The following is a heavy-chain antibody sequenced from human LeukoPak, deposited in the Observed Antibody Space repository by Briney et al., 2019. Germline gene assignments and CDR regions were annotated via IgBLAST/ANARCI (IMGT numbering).Heavy chain of an antibody. CDR3: ASEDYSSSWYGSYYYGMDV. CDR1: GFTFSSYG. J-gene: IGHJ6*04. Sequence: GRSLRLSCAASGFTFSSYGMHWVRQAPGKGLEWVAVISYGGSNKYYADSVKGRFTISRDNSKNTLYLQMNSLRAEDTAVYYCASEDYSSSWYGSYYYGMDVWGKGTTVTVSS. CDR2: ISYGGSNK. V-gene: IGHV3-30*03. D-gene: IGHD6-13*01.